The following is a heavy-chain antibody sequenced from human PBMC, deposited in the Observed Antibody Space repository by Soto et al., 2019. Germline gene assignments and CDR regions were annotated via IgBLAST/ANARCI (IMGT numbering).Heavy chain of an antibody. CDR1: GFTFGSYG. D-gene: IGHD3-16*01. Sequence: GGALRLSCASSGFTFGSYGMHWVRQATRKGLVWVSRINSDGSSTSYADSVKGRFTISRDNAKNTLYLQMNSLRAEDTAVYYCARDRNAYTWGNRDAFDIWGQGTMVTVSS. CDR3: ARDRNAYTWGNRDAFDI. V-gene: IGHV3-74*01. J-gene: IGHJ3*02. CDR2: INSDGSST.